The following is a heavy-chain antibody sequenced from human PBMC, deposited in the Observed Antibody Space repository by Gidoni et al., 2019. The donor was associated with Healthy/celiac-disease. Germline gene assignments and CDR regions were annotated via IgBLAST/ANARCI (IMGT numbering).Heavy chain of an antibody. Sequence: QLQLQESGPGLVKPSETLSLTCTVSGGSISSSSYYWGWIRQPPGKGLEWIGSIYYSGSTYYNPSLKSRVTISVDTSKNQFSLKLSSVTAADTAVYYCARDGYYYDSSGQIDYWGQGTLVTVSS. J-gene: IGHJ4*02. CDR3: ARDGYYYDSSGQIDY. CDR2: IYYSGST. V-gene: IGHV4-39*07. CDR1: GGSISSSSYY. D-gene: IGHD3-22*01.